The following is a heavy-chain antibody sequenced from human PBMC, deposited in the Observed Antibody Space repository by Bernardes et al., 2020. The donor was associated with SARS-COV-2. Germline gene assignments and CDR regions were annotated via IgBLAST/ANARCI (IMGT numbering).Heavy chain of an antibody. D-gene: IGHD4-17*01. V-gene: IGHV1-8*01. CDR2: MNPNSGNT. Sequence: ASVKVSCKASGYTFTSYEINWVRQAAGQGLEWMGWMNPNSGNTGYAQKFQGRVTMTRDTSISTAYMELRSLRSEDTAVYYCARVISHGAQPEKFWGQGTLVTVSS. CDR1: GYTFTSYE. J-gene: IGHJ4*02. CDR3: ARVISHGAQPEKF.